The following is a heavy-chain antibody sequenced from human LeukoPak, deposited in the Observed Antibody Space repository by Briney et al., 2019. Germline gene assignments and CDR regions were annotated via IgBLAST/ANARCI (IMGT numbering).Heavy chain of an antibody. V-gene: IGHV3-23*01. CDR2: ISGSGGST. CDR1: GFTFSSYA. J-gene: IGHJ4*02. D-gene: IGHD6-19*01. CDR3: AVTPLSGNGSGWYEGSYFDY. Sequence: GGSLRLSCAASGFTFSSYAMSWVRQAPGKGLEWVSAISGSGGSTYYADSVKGRFTISRDNSKNTPYLQMNSLRAENRAVYYCAVTPLSGNGSGWYEGSYFDYWGQGTLVTVSS.